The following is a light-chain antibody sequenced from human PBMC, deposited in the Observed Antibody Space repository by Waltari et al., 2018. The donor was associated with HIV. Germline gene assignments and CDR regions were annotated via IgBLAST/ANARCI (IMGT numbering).Light chain of an antibody. CDR2: DDD. CDR3: AAWDDSLNGYV. J-gene: IGLJ1*01. Sequence: QSVLTQPPSVSEAPRQRVTISCSGSSSNIGSNAVNWYQQVPGKAPKLLIYDDDLLSSGASDRFSGSKSGTSASLAIRGLQSEDEADYYCAAWDDSLNGYVFGSGSKVTV. CDR1: SSNIGSNA. V-gene: IGLV1-36*01.